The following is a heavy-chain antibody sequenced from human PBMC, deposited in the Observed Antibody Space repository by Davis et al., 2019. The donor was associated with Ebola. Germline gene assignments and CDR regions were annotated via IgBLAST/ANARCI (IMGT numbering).Heavy chain of an antibody. J-gene: IGHJ4*02. CDR3: ARAGYCRGGTCTSPPLDY. V-gene: IGHV3-53*01. CDR1: GFTVSSNY. Sequence: GESLKISCAASGFTVSSNYMSWVRQAPGKGLEWVSVIYSGGSTYYADSVKGRFTISRDNGRNSQYLQINSLRAEDTAVYYCARAGYCRGGTCTSPPLDYWGQGTLATVSS. D-gene: IGHD2-15*01. CDR2: IYSGGST.